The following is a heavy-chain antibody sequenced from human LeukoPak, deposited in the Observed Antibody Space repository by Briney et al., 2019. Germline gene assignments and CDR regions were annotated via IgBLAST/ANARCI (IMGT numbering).Heavy chain of an antibody. CDR3: AKSPFEVLTARYYYYGMYV. CDR2: ISGSGGST. J-gene: IGHJ6*02. D-gene: IGHD2-21*02. Sequence: PGGSLRHSCAASGFTFSSYAMTWVRQAPGKGLEWVSGISGSGGSTYYADSVKGRFTISRDNSKNTLYLQMNSMRAEDTAVYYCAKSPFEVLTARYYYYGMYVWGQGTTVTVSS. CDR1: GFTFSSYA. V-gene: IGHV3-23*01.